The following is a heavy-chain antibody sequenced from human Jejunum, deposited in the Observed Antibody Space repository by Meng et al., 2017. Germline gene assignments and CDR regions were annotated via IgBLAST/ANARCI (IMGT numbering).Heavy chain of an antibody. J-gene: IGHJ4*02. CDR2: ISGSGATV. CDR1: GFSLSNYE. Sequence: GGSLRLSCAASGFSLSNYEVNWVRQAPGKGLEWISYISGSGATVYYAESVKGRFTISRDNARNSPYLQMNSLRADDTAIYYCARDHLEHRSTWTGYFDYWGQGTLVTVSS. CDR3: ARDHLEHRSTWTGYFDY. D-gene: IGHD2-2*01. V-gene: IGHV3-48*03.